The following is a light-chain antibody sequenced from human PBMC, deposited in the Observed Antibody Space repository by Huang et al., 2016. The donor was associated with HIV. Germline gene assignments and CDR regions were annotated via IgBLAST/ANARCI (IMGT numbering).Light chain of an antibody. Sequence: DIALTQSPDFLPVSLGERATISCRSSQSVLYSSSGKNYLAWYQQKPGHPPRLLIYCASTRESGVPDRFRGSGSGTDFTLTISSLQAEDVAVYFCQQYYRIPLTFGGGTKVEIK. CDR1: QSVLYSSSGKNY. V-gene: IGKV4-1*01. J-gene: IGKJ4*01. CDR3: QQYYRIPLT. CDR2: CAS.